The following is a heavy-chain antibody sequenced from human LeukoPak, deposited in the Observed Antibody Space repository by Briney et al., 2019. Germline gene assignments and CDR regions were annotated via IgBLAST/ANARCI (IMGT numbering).Heavy chain of an antibody. CDR1: GFTFSSYD. Sequence: LTGGSLRLSCAASGFTFSSYDMHWVRHATGKGREWVSAIGTAGDTYYPGSVYGIFTNSRKNAKNALYLQMNSLRAGDTAVYYCARKYRGVYDYWGQGTLVTVSS. CDR3: ARKYRGVYDY. CDR2: IGTAGDT. D-gene: IGHD3-10*01. V-gene: IGHV3-13*01. J-gene: IGHJ4*02.